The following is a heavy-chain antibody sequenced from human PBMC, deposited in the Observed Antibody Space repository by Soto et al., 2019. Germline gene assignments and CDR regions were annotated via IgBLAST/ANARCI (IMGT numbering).Heavy chain of an antibody. CDR1: GFAFSTYM. CDR3: VRDRDLRDYYGMDV. Sequence: GSLRLSCAGSGFAFSTYMMNWVRHAPGKGLEWIADISTNGRSKSYAASVGGRFTISRDNTKNSMYLQMNSLRDDDTAVYYCVRDRDLRDYYGMDVWGQGTTVTVSS. J-gene: IGHJ6*02. V-gene: IGHV3-48*02. CDR2: ISTNGRSK. D-gene: IGHD3-10*01.